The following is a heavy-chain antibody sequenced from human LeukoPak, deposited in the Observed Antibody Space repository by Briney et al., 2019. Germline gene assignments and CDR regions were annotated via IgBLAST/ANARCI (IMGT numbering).Heavy chain of an antibody. J-gene: IGHJ6*02. CDR3: ARGPEVTRFLYYYYYGMDV. D-gene: IGHD2-21*02. CDR2: IYHSGST. V-gene: IGHV4-4*02. CDR1: GGSISSSNW. Sequence: SGTLSLTCAVSGGSISSSNWWSWVRQPPGKGLEWIGEIYHSGSTNYNPSLKSRVTISVDKSKNQFSLKLSSVTAADTAVYYCARGPEVTRFLYYYYYGMDVWGQGTTVTVSS.